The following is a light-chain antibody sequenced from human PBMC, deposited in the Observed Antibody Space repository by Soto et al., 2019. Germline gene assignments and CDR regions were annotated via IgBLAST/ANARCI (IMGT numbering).Light chain of an antibody. J-gene: IGLJ3*02. CDR2: EVT. V-gene: IGLV2-14*01. CDR3: SSYTISSTWV. Sequence: QSVLPQPDSVSGSPGQSITISCTGTSNDVGIYNYVSWYQQHPGKAPKLMIYEVTNRPSGVSDRFSGSKSDNTASLTISGLQAEDEADYYCSSYTISSTWVFGGGT. CDR1: SNDVGIYNY.